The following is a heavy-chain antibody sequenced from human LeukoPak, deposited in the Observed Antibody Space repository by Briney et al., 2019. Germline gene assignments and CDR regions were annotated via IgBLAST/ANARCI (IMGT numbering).Heavy chain of an antibody. V-gene: IGHV3-74*01. CDR1: GFTFSSYW. J-gene: IGHJ4*02. Sequence: PGGSLRLSCAASGFTFSSYWMHWVRQAPGKGLVWVSRINSDGSSTSYADSVKGRFTISRDNAKNTLYLQMNSLKTEDTAVYYCTSRGYCSSTSCRKFDYWGQGTLVTVSS. D-gene: IGHD2-2*01. CDR3: TSRGYCSSTSCRKFDY. CDR2: INSDGSST.